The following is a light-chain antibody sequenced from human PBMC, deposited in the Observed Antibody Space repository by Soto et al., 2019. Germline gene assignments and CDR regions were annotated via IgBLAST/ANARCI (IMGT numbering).Light chain of an antibody. CDR1: SSDVGGYNY. Sequence: QSVLTQPRSVSASPGQSVTISCTGTSSDVGGYNYVSWYQQHPGKAPKLMIYDVSKRPSGVPDRFSGSKSGNTASLTISGLQAEDEADYYCCSYAGSYVVFLGGNK. CDR2: DVS. CDR3: CSYAGSYVV. J-gene: IGLJ2*01. V-gene: IGLV2-11*01.